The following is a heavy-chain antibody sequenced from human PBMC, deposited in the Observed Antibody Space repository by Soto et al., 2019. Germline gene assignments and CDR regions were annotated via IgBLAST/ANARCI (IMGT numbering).Heavy chain of an antibody. Sequence: QVQLVQSGAEVKKPGSSVKVSCKASGGTFSSYAISWVRQAPGQGLEWIGGIIPIFDTANYAQKFQGRVTITADKSTSTAYMELSSLRSEDTAVYYCARVGGGYYDSSGYPEYFQHWGQGTLVTVSS. CDR1: GGTFSSYA. V-gene: IGHV1-69*06. CDR3: ARVGGGYYDSSGYPEYFQH. D-gene: IGHD3-22*01. J-gene: IGHJ1*01. CDR2: IIPIFDTA.